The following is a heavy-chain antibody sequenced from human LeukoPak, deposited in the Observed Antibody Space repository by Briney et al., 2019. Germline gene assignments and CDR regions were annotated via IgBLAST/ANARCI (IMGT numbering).Heavy chain of an antibody. CDR1: NYTFISYG. J-gene: IGHJ4*02. V-gene: IGHV1-18*01. D-gene: IGHD3-16*02. CDR3: ARGVMITFGGVIVPYYFDY. CDR2: ISAYNGNT. Sequence: ASVKVSCKASNYTFISYGISWVRQAPGQGLEWMGRISAYNGNTNYAQKLQGRVTMTTDTSTSTAYMELRSLRSDDTAVYYCARGVMITFGGVIVPYYFDYWGQGTLVTVSS.